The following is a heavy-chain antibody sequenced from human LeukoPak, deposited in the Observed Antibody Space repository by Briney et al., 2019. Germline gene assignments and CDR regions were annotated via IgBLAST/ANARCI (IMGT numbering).Heavy chain of an antibody. J-gene: IGHJ6*03. CDR2: IKQDGSEK. Sequence: PGGPLRLSCAASGFIFSNYWMTWVRQAPGKGLVWVADIKQDGSEKLYVKSVRGRFTISRDNAKMSLFLQMNSLRAEDTAVYYCARDNGVVHGVYYMDVWGKGTTVTVS. V-gene: IGHV3-7*01. CDR3: ARDNGVVHGVYYMDV. CDR1: GFIFSNYW. D-gene: IGHD3-3*01.